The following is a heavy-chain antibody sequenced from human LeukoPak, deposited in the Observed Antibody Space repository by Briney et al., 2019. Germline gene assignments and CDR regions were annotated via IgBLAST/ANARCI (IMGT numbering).Heavy chain of an antibody. CDR2: IYSGGST. CDR1: GFTVSSNY. V-gene: IGHV3-66*01. Sequence: GGSLRLSCAASGFTVSSNYMSWVRQAPGKGLEWVSVIYSGGSTYYADSVKGRFTISRDNSKNTLYLQMNSLRAEDTAVYYCARDPLAAAATYGMDVWGQGTTVTVSS. D-gene: IGHD6-13*01. J-gene: IGHJ6*02. CDR3: ARDPLAAAATYGMDV.